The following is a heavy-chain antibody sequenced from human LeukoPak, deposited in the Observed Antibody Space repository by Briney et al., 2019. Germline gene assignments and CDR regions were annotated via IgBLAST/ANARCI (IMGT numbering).Heavy chain of an antibody. D-gene: IGHD5-18*01. CDR1: GYTFIGHY. CDR2: INSNSGGT. J-gene: IGHJ3*02. CDR3: ARGRIHSWSDAFDI. V-gene: IGHV1-2*02. Sequence: GASVKVSCKASGYTFIGHYMHWVRQAPGQGLEWMGWINSNSGGTKYAQKFQGSVIMTRDTSISTAYMELSRLKSDDTAVYYCARGRIHSWSDAFDIWGQGATVTVSS.